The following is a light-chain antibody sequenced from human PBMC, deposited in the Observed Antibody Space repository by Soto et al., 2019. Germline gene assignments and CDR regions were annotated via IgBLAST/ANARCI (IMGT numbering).Light chain of an antibody. J-gene: IGKJ2*01. CDR2: LAS. CDR1: QNVATY. CDR3: QQSYSTPYT. V-gene: IGKV1-39*01. Sequence: DIQMTQSPSYLSASIGDRVTISCRASQNVATYLNWYQQKPGKAPKLLIYLASTLQSGVPSRFSGSGSGTDFTLTISSMQPEDVAAYFCQQSYSTPYTFGRGTKLEIK.